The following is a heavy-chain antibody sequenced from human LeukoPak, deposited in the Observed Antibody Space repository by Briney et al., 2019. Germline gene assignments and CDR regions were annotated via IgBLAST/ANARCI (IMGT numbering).Heavy chain of an antibody. CDR2: MYYSGST. CDR1: GGSISSYY. J-gene: IGHJ4*02. V-gene: IGHV4-59*01. Sequence: SETLSLTCTVSGGSISSYYWSWIRQPPGKGLEWIGYMYYSGSTNYNPSLKSRVTISVDMSKNQVSLKLSSVTAADTAVYYCARGQKYRNGYTVTELGSGYFDYWGQGTLVTVSS. D-gene: IGHD5-18*01. CDR3: ARGQKYRNGYTVTELGSGYFDY.